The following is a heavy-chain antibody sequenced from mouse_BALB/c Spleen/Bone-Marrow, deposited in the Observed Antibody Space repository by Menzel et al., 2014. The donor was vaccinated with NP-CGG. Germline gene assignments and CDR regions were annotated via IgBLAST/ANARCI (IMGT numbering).Heavy chain of an antibody. D-gene: IGHD1-1*02. CDR1: GFTFTDYY. V-gene: IGHV7-3*02. Sequence: EVQGVESGGGLVQPGGSLRLSCAPSGFTFTDYYMNWVRQPPGKALEWLGFIRNKANGYTTEYSASVKGRFTISRDNSQSILYLQMNTLRAEDSATYYCARDKGGILFDYWGQGTTLTVSS. CDR3: ARDKGGILFDY. CDR2: IRNKANGYTT. J-gene: IGHJ2*01.